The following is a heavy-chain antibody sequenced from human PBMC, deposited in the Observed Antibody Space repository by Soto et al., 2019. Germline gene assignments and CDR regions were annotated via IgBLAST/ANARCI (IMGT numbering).Heavy chain of an antibody. CDR1: GFTFSSYG. V-gene: IGHV3-33*01. J-gene: IGHJ3*02. CDR3: ARENRRGGCSYAFDI. D-gene: IGHD2-21*01. CDR2: IWYDGSNK. Sequence: QVQLVESGGGVVQPGRSLRLSCAASGFTFSSYGMHWVRQAPGKGLEWVAVIWYDGSNKYYADSVKGRFTISRDNSKNTLYLQMNSLRAEDTAVYYCARENRRGGCSYAFDIWGQGTMVTVSS.